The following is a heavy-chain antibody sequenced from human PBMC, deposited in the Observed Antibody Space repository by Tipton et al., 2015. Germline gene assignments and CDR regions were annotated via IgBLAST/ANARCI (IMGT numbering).Heavy chain of an antibody. D-gene: IGHD2-21*01. J-gene: IGHJ6*02. Sequence: GSLRLSCAASGFTFRNYAMSWVRQAPGKGLEWVSAISAAAHGTYYADSVKGRFTVSRDNSKSALYLQMNSLRADDTAVYYCAKSLVSGDHQANPYYGMDVWGQGTTVTVSS. CDR3: AKSLVSGDHQANPYYGMDV. V-gene: IGHV3-23*01. CDR1: GFTFRNYA. CDR2: ISAAAHGT.